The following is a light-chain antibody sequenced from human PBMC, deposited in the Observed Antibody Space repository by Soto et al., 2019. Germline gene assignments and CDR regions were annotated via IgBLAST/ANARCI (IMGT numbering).Light chain of an antibody. J-gene: IGKJ4*01. CDR1: QSVSNSY. CDR3: QQYGSSPPVT. Sequence: EIVLAQSPGTLSLSPGERATLSCRASQSVSNSYLAWYQQKPGQAPRLLSYGASSRATDIPDRFSGSGSGTDFTLTISRLEPEDFAVYYCQQYGSSPPVTFGGGTKVEIK. CDR2: GAS. V-gene: IGKV3-20*01.